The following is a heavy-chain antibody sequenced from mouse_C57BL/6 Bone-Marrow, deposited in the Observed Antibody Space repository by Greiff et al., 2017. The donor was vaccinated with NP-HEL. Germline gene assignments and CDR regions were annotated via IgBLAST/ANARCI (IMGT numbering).Heavy chain of an antibody. J-gene: IGHJ3*01. CDR2: IDPSDSYT. CDR3: ARKGSYYYGSSYLFAY. D-gene: IGHD1-1*01. Sequence: QVQLQQPGAELVRPGTSVKLSCKASGYTFTSYWMHWVKQRPGQGLEWIGVIDPSDSYTNYNQKFKGKATLTVDTSSSTAYMQLSSLTSEDSAVYYCARKGSYYYGSSYLFAYWGQGTLVTVSA. CDR1: GYTFTSYW. V-gene: IGHV1-59*01.